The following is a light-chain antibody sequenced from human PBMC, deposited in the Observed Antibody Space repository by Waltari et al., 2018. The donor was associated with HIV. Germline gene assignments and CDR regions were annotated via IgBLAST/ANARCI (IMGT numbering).Light chain of an antibody. V-gene: IGLV1-51*01. J-gene: IGLJ3*02. Sequence: QSVMTQPPSVSAAPGQKVTISCSGISNIGVNYVSWYQQVPGTAPKLLIYDNNKRPSGIPDRCSGARSGTSATLDISGLQPGDEADYYCGTWDYSLDSGVFGGGTKLTVL. CDR1: ISNIGVNY. CDR3: GTWDYSLDSGV. CDR2: DNN.